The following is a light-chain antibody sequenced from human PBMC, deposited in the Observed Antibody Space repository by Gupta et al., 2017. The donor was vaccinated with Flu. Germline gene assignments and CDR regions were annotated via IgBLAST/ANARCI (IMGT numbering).Light chain of an antibody. V-gene: IGLV6-57*01. Sequence: NFMLTQPHSVSESPGKTVTISCTRNSGSIAINYVQWYQQRPGSSPTTVIYEDKQRPSGVPDRFSGSIDISSNSAYLTITGLKTEDEADYYCQSYDSSNQVFGGGTKLTVL. CDR3: QSYDSSNQV. CDR1: SGSIAINY. CDR2: EDK. J-gene: IGLJ3*02.